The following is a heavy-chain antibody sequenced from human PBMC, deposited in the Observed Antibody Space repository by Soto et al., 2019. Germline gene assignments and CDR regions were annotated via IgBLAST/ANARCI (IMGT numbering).Heavy chain of an antibody. CDR3: ARAGSSWYLVGDY. V-gene: IGHV1-46*01. CDR1: GYTFTSHY. Sequence: QVQLVQSGAEVKKPGASVTVSCKASGYTFTSHYIHWVRQAPGQGLEWMGIVNPSGGTTPYAQKFQGRLTMTSDASTSTIYMTLSSLRSEDTAVYYCARAGSSWYLVGDYWGQGTLLTVSS. CDR2: VNPSGGTT. D-gene: IGHD6-13*01. J-gene: IGHJ4*02.